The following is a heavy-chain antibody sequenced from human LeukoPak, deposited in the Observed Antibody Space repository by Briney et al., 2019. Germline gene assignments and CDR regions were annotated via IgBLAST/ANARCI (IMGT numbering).Heavy chain of an antibody. CDR3: ARFLRFLGFDP. V-gene: IGHV4-59*01. Sequence: PSETLSLTCTVSGGSISSYYWSWIRQPPGKGLEWIGYIYYSGSTNYNPSLKSRVTISVDTSKNQFSLKLSSVTAADTAVYYCARFLRFLGFDPWGQGTLVTVSS. D-gene: IGHD3-10*01. CDR2: IYYSGST. CDR1: GGSISSYY. J-gene: IGHJ5*02.